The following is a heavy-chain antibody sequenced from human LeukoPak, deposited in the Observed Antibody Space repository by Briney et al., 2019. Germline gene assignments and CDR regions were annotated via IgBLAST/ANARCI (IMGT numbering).Heavy chain of an antibody. Sequence: SETLSLTCAVYGGSFSGYYWSWIRQPPGKGLEWIGEINHSGSTYYNPSLKSRVTISVDTSKNQFSLKLSSVTAADTAVYYCARDLVVAAAGTTWFDPWGQGTLVTVSS. J-gene: IGHJ5*02. CDR2: INHSGST. CDR3: ARDLVVAAAGTTWFDP. D-gene: IGHD6-13*01. CDR1: GGSFSGYY. V-gene: IGHV4-34*01.